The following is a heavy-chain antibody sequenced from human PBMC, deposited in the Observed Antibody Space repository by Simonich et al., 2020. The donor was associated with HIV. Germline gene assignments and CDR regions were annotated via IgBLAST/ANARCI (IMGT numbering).Heavy chain of an antibody. Sequence: QVQLQQWGAGLLKPSETLSLTCAVYGGSFNGYYWSWTRQPPGKGLGWIGEINHMGSTNYNPSLKSRVTISVDTSKKQFSLKVRSVTVADTALYYCARLTVYSYGTYYFDYWGQGTLVTVSS. CDR3: ARLTVYSYGTYYFDY. J-gene: IGHJ4*02. CDR1: GGSFNGYY. D-gene: IGHD5-18*01. V-gene: IGHV4-34*01. CDR2: INHMGST.